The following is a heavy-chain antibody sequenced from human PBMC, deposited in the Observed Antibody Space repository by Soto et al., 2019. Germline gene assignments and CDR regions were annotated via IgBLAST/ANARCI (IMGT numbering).Heavy chain of an antibody. V-gene: IGHV3-21*01. CDR3: ARGIGSRWPFDY. CDR1: GFTFSSYS. J-gene: IGHJ4*02. CDR2: ISSSSSYI. Sequence: EVQLVESGGGLVKPGGSLRLSCAASGFTFSSYSMNWVRQAPGKGLEWVSSISSSSSYIYYADSVKGRFTISRDNAKNSLYLQMNSLRAEDTAVYYCARGIGSRWPFDYLGQGTLVTVSS. D-gene: IGHD6-13*01.